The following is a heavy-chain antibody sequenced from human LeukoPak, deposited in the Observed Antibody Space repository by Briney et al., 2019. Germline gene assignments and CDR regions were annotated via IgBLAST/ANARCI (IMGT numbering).Heavy chain of an antibody. J-gene: IGHJ4*02. Sequence: SQTLSLTCAISGDSVSSNSAAWTWIRQSPSRGLEWLGRTYYRSKWSNNYAVSVGGRITINPDTSKNQFSLQLNSVTPDDTAMYYCSRGSNDYRDYSFDYWGQGTLVTVSS. D-gene: IGHD4-17*01. CDR2: TYYRSKWSN. CDR1: GDSVSSNSAA. CDR3: SRGSNDYRDYSFDY. V-gene: IGHV6-1*01.